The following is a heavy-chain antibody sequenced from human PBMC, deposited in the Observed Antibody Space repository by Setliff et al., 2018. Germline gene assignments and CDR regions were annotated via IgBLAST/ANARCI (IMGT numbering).Heavy chain of an antibody. Sequence: ASVKVSCKASGYTFTSYYMHWVRQAPGQGLEWMGIINPSGGSTSYAQKFQGRVTMTRDTSTSTVYMELSSLRSEDTAMYYCARILGYCSGGSCYVPYWGQGTLVTVSS. D-gene: IGHD2-15*01. J-gene: IGHJ4*02. CDR1: GYTFTSYY. CDR3: ARILGYCSGGSCYVPY. CDR2: INPSGGST. V-gene: IGHV1-46*01.